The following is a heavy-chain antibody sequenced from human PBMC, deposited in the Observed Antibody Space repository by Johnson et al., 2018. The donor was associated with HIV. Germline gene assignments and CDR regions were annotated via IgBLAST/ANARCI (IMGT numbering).Heavy chain of an antibody. V-gene: IGHV3-7*03. CDR3: AKGGGYGEDDAFDI. Sequence: MQLVESGGGLVQPGGSLRLSCAASGFTFSGSWMTWVRQAPGKVLEWVANIKDDGSEKFQAYSVQGRFPISRDNSKNTLYLQMNSLRGEDTALYCCAKGGGYGEDDAFDIWGQGTMVTVSS. J-gene: IGHJ3*02. CDR1: GFTFSGSW. D-gene: IGHD3-22*01. CDR2: IKDDGSEK.